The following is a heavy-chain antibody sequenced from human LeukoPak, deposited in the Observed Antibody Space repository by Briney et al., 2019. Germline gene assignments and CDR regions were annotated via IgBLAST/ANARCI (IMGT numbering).Heavy chain of an antibody. Sequence: GGSLRLSCAASGFTFSSYAMHWVRQAPGKGLEWVAVISYDGSNKYYADSVKGRFTISRDNSKNTLYLQMNSLRAEDTAVYYCARVRPGSNYVDFDYWGQGTLVTVSS. CDR2: ISYDGSNK. J-gene: IGHJ4*02. D-gene: IGHD4-11*01. CDR1: GFTFSSYA. CDR3: ARVRPGSNYVDFDY. V-gene: IGHV3-30-3*01.